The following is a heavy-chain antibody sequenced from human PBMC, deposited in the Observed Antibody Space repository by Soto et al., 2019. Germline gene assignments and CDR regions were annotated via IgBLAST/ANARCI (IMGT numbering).Heavy chain of an antibody. V-gene: IGHV2-5*02. CDR3: AHRRSYGALFDY. D-gene: IGHD4-17*01. CDR1: GFSLSTSGVG. Sequence: QITLKESGPTLVKPTQTLTLTCTFSGFSLSTSGVGVGWIRQPPGKALEWLALIYWDDDKRYSPSLKSRLTITNATSKNQVVLTLTNMDPVDTATYYCAHRRSYGALFDYWGQGTLVTVSS. CDR2: IYWDDDK. J-gene: IGHJ4*02.